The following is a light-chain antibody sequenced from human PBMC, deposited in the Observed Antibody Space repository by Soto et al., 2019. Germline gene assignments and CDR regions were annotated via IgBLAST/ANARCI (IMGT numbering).Light chain of an antibody. CDR1: NRNIGFYNF. V-gene: IGLV2-11*01. J-gene: IGLJ1*01. Sequence: QSVLTQPRSVSGTPGQSVTISCTGTNRNIGFYNFVSWYQQHPDKAPHLVIYDVNKRPSGVPDRFSGSKSGNTASLTISGLQADDEADYYCCSYAGTYTYVFGIGTKVTVL. CDR2: DVN. CDR3: CSYAGTYTYV.